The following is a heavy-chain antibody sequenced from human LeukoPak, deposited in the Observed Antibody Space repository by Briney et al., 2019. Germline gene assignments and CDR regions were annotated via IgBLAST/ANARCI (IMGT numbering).Heavy chain of an antibody. CDR2: IKNDGSGE. J-gene: IGHJ4*02. CDR1: GFTFSSYW. Sequence: GGSLRLSCAASGFTFSSYWMRWVHQAPGKGLEGVANIKNDGSGEYYVDSVKGRFTISRDNAKNSLFLQMNSLTVEDTAVYYCARAIRGSAVDTGDRWGQGTLVTVSS. D-gene: IGHD3-10*01. CDR3: ARAIRGSAVDTGDR. V-gene: IGHV3-7*01.